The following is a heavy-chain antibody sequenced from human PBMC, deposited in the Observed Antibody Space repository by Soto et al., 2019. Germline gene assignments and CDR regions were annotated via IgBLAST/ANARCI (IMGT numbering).Heavy chain of an antibody. CDR3: XXXXXXXXXGGAFDI. CDR2: IYHSGST. V-gene: IGHV4-4*02. Sequence: QVQLQESGPGLVKPSGTLSLTCAVSSGSISSSNWWXXXXXXXXXGLEWIGEIYHSGSTNYNPSLKSRVTISVDKXXXXXXXXXXXXXXXXXXXXXXXXXXXXXXXGGAFDIWGQGTMVTVSS. CDR1: SGSISSSNW. J-gene: IGHJ3*02. D-gene: IGHD6-25*01.